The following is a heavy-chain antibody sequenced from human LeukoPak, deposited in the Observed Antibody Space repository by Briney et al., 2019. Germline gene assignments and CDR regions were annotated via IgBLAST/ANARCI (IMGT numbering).Heavy chain of an antibody. CDR3: ARDRGVIGAAGTLDY. D-gene: IGHD6-13*01. CDR1: GFTFSTYY. CDR2: ISYDGSNK. Sequence: GGSLRLSCTASGFTFSTYYMAWVRQAPGKGLEWVAVISYDGSNKYYADSVKGRFTISRDNSKNTLYLQMNSLRAEDTAVYYCARDRGVIGAAGTLDYWGQGTLVTVSS. J-gene: IGHJ4*02. V-gene: IGHV3-30*04.